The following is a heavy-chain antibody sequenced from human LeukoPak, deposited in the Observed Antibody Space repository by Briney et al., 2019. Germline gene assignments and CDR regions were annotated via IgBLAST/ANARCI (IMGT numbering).Heavy chain of an antibody. Sequence: SVKVSCKASGGTFSSYAISWVRQAPGQGLEWMGGIIPIFGTANYAQKFQGRVTITTDESTSTAYMELSSLRSEDTAVYYCAVGGRVKSYQWGAFDIWGQGTMVTVSS. CDR2: IIPIFGTA. CDR1: GGTFSSYA. CDR3: AVGGRVKSYQWGAFDI. D-gene: IGHD1-26*01. V-gene: IGHV1-69*05. J-gene: IGHJ3*02.